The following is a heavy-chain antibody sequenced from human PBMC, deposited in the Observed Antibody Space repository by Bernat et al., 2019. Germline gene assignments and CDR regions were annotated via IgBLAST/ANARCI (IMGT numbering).Heavy chain of an antibody. CDR2: IMPIFGTP. J-gene: IGHJ4*02. Sequence: QVQLVQSGAEVKKPGSSVKVSCKASGDTFNSYAISWVRQAPGQGLEWMGGIMPIFGTPNYAQKFQGRVTITADESTSTAYMELSSLRSDDTAVYYCASRYLYGDYVTYWGQGTLVTVSS. D-gene: IGHD4-17*01. CDR3: ASRYLYGDYVTY. CDR1: GDTFNSYA. V-gene: IGHV1-69*01.